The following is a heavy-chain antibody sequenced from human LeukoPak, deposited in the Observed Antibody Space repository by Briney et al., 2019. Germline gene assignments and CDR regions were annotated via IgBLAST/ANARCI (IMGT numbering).Heavy chain of an antibody. CDR3: ARDFGGLRWNYYFDY. CDR2: ISHDGTNE. D-gene: IGHD4-23*01. J-gene: IGHJ4*02. Sequence: GKSLRLSCVASGFILRDHAMHWVRQAPGKGLEWMAIISHDGTNEYHADSVKGRFTISRDNSKNTLYLQMNSLIPEDTAVYLCARDFGGLRWNYYFDYWGQGTLVTVSS. CDR1: GFILRDHA. V-gene: IGHV3-30*04.